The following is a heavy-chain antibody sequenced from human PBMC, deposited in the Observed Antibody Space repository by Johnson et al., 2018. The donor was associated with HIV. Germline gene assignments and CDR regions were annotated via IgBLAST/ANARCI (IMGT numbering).Heavy chain of an antibody. J-gene: IGHJ3*01. D-gene: IGHD6-19*01. V-gene: IGHV3-30*04. CDR3: AKVIALAGRPDAFGV. CDR2: ISYDGSNK. CDR1: GFTFSSYA. Sequence: QVQLVESGGGVVRPGGSLRLYCAASGFTFSSYAMHWVRQAPGKGLEWVAVISYDGSNKYYADSVKGRFTISRDNSKNTLYLQMSSLRGDDTAIYYCAKVIALAGRPDAFGVWGRGTVVTVSS.